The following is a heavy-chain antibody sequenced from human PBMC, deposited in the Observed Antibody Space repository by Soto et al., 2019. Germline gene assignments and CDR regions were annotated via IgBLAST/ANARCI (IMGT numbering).Heavy chain of an antibody. CDR2: IYGTGTT. V-gene: IGHV4-4*07. CDR1: GASISGFY. D-gene: IGHD1-1*01. J-gene: IGHJ5*02. Sequence: QVQLQESGPGLVKPSETLSLTCTVSGASISGFYWSWIRKSAGKGLEWIGRIYGTGTTDYNPSLKSRFMMSVDTSKKQFSLKLRSVTAADTAVYYCVRDGTKTLRDWFDPWGQGISVTVSS. CDR3: VRDGTKTLRDWFDP.